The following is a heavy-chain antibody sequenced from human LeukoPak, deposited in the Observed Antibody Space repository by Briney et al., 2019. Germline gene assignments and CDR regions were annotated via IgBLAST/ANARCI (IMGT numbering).Heavy chain of an antibody. Sequence: SETLSLTCTGSGGSSTTYYGTWIRQSPGNGLEWIGYIYYSGSTTYNPSLKSRVAISVDTSKTQFSLSLSSLTAADTAIYSCARARAGSGGIDYWGQGTLVTVYS. CDR1: GGSSTTYY. CDR3: ARARAGSGGIDY. J-gene: IGHJ4*02. D-gene: IGHD3-10*01. V-gene: IGHV4-59*01. CDR2: IYYSGST.